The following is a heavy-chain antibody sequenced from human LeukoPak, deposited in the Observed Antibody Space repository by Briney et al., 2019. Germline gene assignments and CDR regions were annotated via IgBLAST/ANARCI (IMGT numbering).Heavy chain of an antibody. J-gene: IGHJ4*02. CDR1: GFTFSRES. V-gene: IGHV3-48*04. Sequence: PGGSLRLSCAASGFTFSRESMDWVRQAPGKGLEWVSYISSSSSIIYYADSVKGRFTISRDNSKNTLYLQMNSLRAEDTAVYYCAKSCCSTSSCYDGFDCWGQGTLVTVSS. D-gene: IGHD2-2*01. CDR3: AKSCCSTSSCYDGFDC. CDR2: ISSSSSII.